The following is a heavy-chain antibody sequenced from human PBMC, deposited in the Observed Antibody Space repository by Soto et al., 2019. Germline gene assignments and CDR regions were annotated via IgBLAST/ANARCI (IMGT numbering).Heavy chain of an antibody. Sequence: PSEILSLTCAVCGGSISSGGYSWSWIRQPPGKGLEWIGYIYHSGSTYYNPSLKSRVTISVDRSKNQFSLNLCSVTAADTAVYYCARDPGVWGQGTLVTVS. D-gene: IGHD3-10*01. CDR3: ARDPGV. CDR2: IYHSGST. CDR1: GGSISSGGYS. V-gene: IGHV4-30-2*01. J-gene: IGHJ4*02.